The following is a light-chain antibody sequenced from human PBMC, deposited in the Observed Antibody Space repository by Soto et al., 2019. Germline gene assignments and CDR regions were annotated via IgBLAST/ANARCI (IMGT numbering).Light chain of an antibody. CDR1: QSVSSSY. Sequence: EIVLTQSPGTLSSSPGERATLSCRASQSVSSSYLAWYQQKPGQAPRLLIYGASSRATGIPDRFSGSGSGTDFTLTISRLEPEDFAVYYCQHYGTSALFGPGTKVDIK. CDR2: GAS. J-gene: IGKJ3*01. V-gene: IGKV3-20*01. CDR3: QHYGTSAL.